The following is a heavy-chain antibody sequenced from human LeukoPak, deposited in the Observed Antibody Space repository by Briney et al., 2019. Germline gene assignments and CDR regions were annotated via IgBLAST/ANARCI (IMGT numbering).Heavy chain of an antibody. CDR1: GFTFSSYW. V-gene: IGHV3-74*01. Sequence: GGSLRLSCAASGFTFSSYWMHWVRQAPGKGLVWVSRINSDGSSTSYADSVKGQFTISRDNAKNTLYLQMNSLRAEDTAVYYCAREPGGWYAFDIWGQGTMVTVSS. D-gene: IGHD2-15*01. CDR3: AREPGGWYAFDI. J-gene: IGHJ3*02. CDR2: INSDGSST.